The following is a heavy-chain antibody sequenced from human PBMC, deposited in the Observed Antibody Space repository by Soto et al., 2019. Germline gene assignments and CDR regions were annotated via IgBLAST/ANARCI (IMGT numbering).Heavy chain of an antibody. J-gene: IGHJ5*02. CDR3: ARDYCSSTSCYEIWFDP. Sequence: ASVKVSCKVSGYTLTELSMHWVRQAPGKGLEWMGGFDPEDGETIYAQKFQGRVTMTEDTSTDTAYMELSSLRSDDTAVYYCARDYCSSTSCYEIWFDPWGQGTQVTVSS. CDR2: FDPEDGET. V-gene: IGHV1-24*01. D-gene: IGHD2-2*01. CDR1: GYTLTELS.